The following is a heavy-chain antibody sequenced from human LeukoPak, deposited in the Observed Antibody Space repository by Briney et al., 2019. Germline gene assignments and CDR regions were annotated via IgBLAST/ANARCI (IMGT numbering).Heavy chain of an antibody. CDR3: AKHWTADGSAFDI. V-gene: IGHV4-59*01. CDR1: GGSISSYY. J-gene: IGHJ3*02. Sequence: SETLSLTCTVSGGSISSYYWSWIRQPPGKGLEWIGYIYYSGSTNYNPSLKSRVTISVDTSKREFCLKLSSVTAADTAVYYCAKHWTADGSAFDIWGQGTMVTVSS. CDR2: IYYSGST. D-gene: IGHD3/OR15-3a*01.